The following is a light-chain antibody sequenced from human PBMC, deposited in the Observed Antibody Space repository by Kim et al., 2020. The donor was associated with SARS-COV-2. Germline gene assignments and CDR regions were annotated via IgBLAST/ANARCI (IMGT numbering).Light chain of an antibody. Sequence: SSELTQDPAVSVALGQTVRITCQGDSLRNYYASWYQLKPGQAPVVVIYGKNNRPSGIPDRFSGSTSGNTASLTITGARAEDEGDYFCNPRDSRTNQMVFGGGTKLTVL. CDR2: GKN. CDR3: NPRDSRTNQMV. V-gene: IGLV3-19*01. J-gene: IGLJ3*02. CDR1: SLRNYY.